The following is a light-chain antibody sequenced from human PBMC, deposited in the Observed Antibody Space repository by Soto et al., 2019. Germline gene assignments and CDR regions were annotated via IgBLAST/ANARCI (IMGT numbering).Light chain of an antibody. CDR1: RSVSSN. Sequence: EIVMTQSPATLSVSPGERATLSCRASRSVSSNLAWYQQKPGQAPRLLIYGASTRATGIPARFSGSGSGTEFTLTISSLQSEDFAVYSCQQYNNWPGTFGQGTKVDIK. J-gene: IGKJ1*01. CDR3: QQYNNWPGT. CDR2: GAS. V-gene: IGKV3-15*01.